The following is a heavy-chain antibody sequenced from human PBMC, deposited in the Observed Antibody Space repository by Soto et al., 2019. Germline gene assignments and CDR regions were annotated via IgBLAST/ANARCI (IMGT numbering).Heavy chain of an antibody. J-gene: IGHJ4*02. CDR2: ITGNGDRT. V-gene: IGHV3-23*01. Sequence: EVQFLESGGGSVPPGGSLRLSCAVSGFPFRDYGLAWVRQAPGKGLEWVSSITGNGDRTFYATSVRGRFSIYRDTSKDTLYLPMNFLTDDDTAIYYCAHGGTFDFWGQGALVTVSS. D-gene: IGHD1-1*01. CDR1: GFPFRDYG. CDR3: AHGGTFDF.